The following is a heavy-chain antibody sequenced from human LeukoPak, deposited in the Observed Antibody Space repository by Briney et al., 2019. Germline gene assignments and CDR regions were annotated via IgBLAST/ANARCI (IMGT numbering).Heavy chain of an antibody. J-gene: IGHJ4*02. CDR2: IYNSGST. Sequence: SETLSLTCTVPGDSMSNYYWSWIRQPPGKGLEWIGYIYNSGSTKYNPSLKSRVTISVDTSKNQFSLKLSSVTAADTAVYYCARYYDILTGYYRSYYFDYWGQGTLVTVSS. CDR3: ARYYDILTGYYRSYYFDY. V-gene: IGHV4-59*01. D-gene: IGHD3-9*01. CDR1: GDSMSNYY.